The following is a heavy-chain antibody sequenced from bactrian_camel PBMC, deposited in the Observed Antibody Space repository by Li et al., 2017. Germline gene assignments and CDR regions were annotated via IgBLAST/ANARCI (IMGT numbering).Heavy chain of an antibody. V-gene: IGHV3S10*01. J-gene: IGHJ4*01. CDR1: GFSASEYC. CDR3: AAGNSDFTLPEPYEYAY. Sequence: QLVESGGGSVQAGGSLRLSCVASGFSASEYCMGWLRQAPGKEREGVASIDSEGTATYADSVKGRFTISLNNAKNTAILEMGNLKPEDTAMYYCAAGNSDFTLPEPYEYAYRGQGTQVTVS. D-gene: IGHD4*01. CDR2: IDSEGTA.